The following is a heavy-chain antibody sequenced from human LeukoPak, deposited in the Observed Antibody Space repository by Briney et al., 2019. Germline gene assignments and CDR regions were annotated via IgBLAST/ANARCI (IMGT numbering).Heavy chain of an antibody. V-gene: IGHV3-53*01. CDR2: IYSGGST. CDR1: GFIVSSKY. J-gene: IGHJ4*02. Sequence: GGSLRLSCAASGFIVSSKYMNWVRQAPGKGLEWVSVIYSGGSTDYADSVKGRFTISRDNSKKTLTLQMNSLRAEDTAVYYCAKEYDRSGYEGTGFDYWGQGTLVTVSS. D-gene: IGHD3-22*01. CDR3: AKEYDRSGYEGTGFDY.